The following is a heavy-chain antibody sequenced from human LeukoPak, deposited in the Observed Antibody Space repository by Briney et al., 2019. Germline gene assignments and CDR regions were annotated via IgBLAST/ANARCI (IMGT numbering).Heavy chain of an antibody. CDR2: IKQDGSEK. V-gene: IGHV3-7*01. CDR3: ARDNYGMDV. Sequence: GGSLRLSCAASGFTFSSYWMSWVRQAPGKGLEWVANIKQDGSEKYYVDSVKGRFTISRDSAKNSLYLQMDTLRAEDTAVYYCARDNYGMDVWGLGTTVTVSS. CDR1: GFTFSSYW. J-gene: IGHJ6*02.